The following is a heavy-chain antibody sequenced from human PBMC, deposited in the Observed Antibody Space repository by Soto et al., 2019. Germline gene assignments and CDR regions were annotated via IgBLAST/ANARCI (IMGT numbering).Heavy chain of an antibody. CDR2: IKSTIDGGAV. CDR3: VLWFGGPLY. Sequence: PGGSPGLSCAACGFILRNAGVNWVRQAPGKGLEWVGRIKSTIDGGAVDYAVPVKGRFSVSRDDSKKTLFLQMNSLKTEDTAVYYCVLWFGGPLYWGQGALVTVSS. V-gene: IGHV3-15*07. J-gene: IGHJ4*02. CDR1: GFILRNAG. D-gene: IGHD3-10*01.